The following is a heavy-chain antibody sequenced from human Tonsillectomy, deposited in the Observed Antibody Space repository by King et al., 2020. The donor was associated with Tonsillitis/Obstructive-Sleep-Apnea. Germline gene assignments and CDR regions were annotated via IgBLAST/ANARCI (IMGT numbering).Heavy chain of an antibody. V-gene: IGHV4-34*01. CDR3: AREGSIVVVVAATQSAYYMDV. J-gene: IGHJ6*03. CDR1: GGSFSGYY. Sequence: VQLQQWGAGLLKPSETLSLMCAVYGGSFSGYYWSWIRQPPGKGLEWIGEINHSGGTDYNSSLKSRVTISVDTSKNQFSLKLSSVTAADTAVYYGAREGSIVVVVAATQSAYYMDVWGKGTTVTVSS. CDR2: INHSGGT. D-gene: IGHD2-15*01.